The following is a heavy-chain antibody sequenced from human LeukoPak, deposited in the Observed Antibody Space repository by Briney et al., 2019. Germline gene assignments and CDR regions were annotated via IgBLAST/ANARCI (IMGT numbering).Heavy chain of an antibody. CDR2: IKSKTDGGTT. D-gene: IGHD5-12*01. CDR3: TKYSGYDPEFDY. CDR1: GFTFGDYA. V-gene: IGHV3-15*01. J-gene: IGHJ4*02. Sequence: GGSLRLSCTASGFTFGDYAMSWVRQAPGKGLEWVGRIKSKTDGGTTDYAAPVKGRFTISRDDSKNTLYLQMNSLKTEDTAVYYCTKYSGYDPEFDYWGQGTLVTVSS.